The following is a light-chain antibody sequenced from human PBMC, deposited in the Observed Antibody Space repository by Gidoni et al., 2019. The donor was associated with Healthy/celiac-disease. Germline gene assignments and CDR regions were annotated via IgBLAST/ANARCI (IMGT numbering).Light chain of an antibody. CDR1: QSISSY. V-gene: IGKV1-39*01. J-gene: IGKJ4*01. Sequence: IQMPHSPPSLSASVGDRVTITCRASQSISSYLNWYQQKPGKAPKLLIYAASSLQSGVPSRFSGSGSGTDFTLTISSLQPEDVATYYCQQSYSTPLTFGGGTKVEIK. CDR3: QQSYSTPLT. CDR2: AAS.